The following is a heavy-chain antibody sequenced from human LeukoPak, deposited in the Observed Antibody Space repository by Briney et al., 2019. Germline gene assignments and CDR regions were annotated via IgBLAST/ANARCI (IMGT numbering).Heavy chain of an antibody. CDR3: ARGGDYGDYMGFDP. D-gene: IGHD4-17*01. V-gene: IGHV3-30-3*01. CDR1: GFTFSSYA. Sequence: PGRSLRLSCAASGFTFSSYAMHWVRQAPGKGLEWVAVISYDGSNKYYADSVKGRFTISRDNSKNTLYLQMNSLRAEDTAVYYCARGGDYGDYMGFDPWGQGTLVTVSS. J-gene: IGHJ5*02. CDR2: ISYDGSNK.